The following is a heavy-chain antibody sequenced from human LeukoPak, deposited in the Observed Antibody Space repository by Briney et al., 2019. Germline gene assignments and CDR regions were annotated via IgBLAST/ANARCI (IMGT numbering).Heavy chain of an antibody. CDR3: AKDPYYYDSSGYYYAEYFQH. V-gene: IGHV3-23*01. D-gene: IGHD3-22*01. J-gene: IGHJ1*01. CDR1: GFTFSSYA. CDR2: ISGSGGST. Sequence: GGSLRLSCAASGFTFSSYAMSWVRQAPGKGLEWVSAISGSGGSTYYADSVKGRFTISRDNSKNTLYLQMTSLRAEDTAVYYCAKDPYYYDSSGYYYAEYFQHWGQGTLVTVSS.